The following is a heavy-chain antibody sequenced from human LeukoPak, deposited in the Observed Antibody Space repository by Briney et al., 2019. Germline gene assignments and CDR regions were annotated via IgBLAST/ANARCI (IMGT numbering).Heavy chain of an antibody. CDR3: AKEIGYCSSTSCYDAFDI. CDR1: GFTFSSYA. Sequence: GGSLRLSCAASGFTFSSYAMTWVRQAPGKGLEWVSDISGNGDITYYADSVKGRFTISRDNSKNTLYLQMNSLRAEDTAVYYCAKEIGYCSSTSCYDAFDIWGQGTMVTVSS. D-gene: IGHD2-2*01. J-gene: IGHJ3*02. V-gene: IGHV3-23*01. CDR2: ISGNGDIT.